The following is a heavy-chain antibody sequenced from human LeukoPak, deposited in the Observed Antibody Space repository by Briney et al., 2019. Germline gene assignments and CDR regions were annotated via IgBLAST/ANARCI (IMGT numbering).Heavy chain of an antibody. Sequence: GGSLRLSCAASGFTFSSYWMSWVRQAPGKGLEWVANIKQDGSEKYYVDSVKGRFTISRDNAKNSLYLQMNSLTAEDTAVYYCARDRGDDTSTFYPNWFDPWGQGTLVTVSS. CDR3: ARDRGDDTSTFYPNWFDP. V-gene: IGHV3-7*01. J-gene: IGHJ5*02. CDR1: GFTFSSYW. D-gene: IGHD3-22*01. CDR2: IKQDGSEK.